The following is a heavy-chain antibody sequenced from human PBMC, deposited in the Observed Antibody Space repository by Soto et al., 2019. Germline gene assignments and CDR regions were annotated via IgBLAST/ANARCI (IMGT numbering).Heavy chain of an antibody. CDR3: VRESDSGAFDY. Sequence: EVQLVESGGGLVQPGGSLRLSCAVSGFTFSSYEMNWVRQAPGKGLEWVSYISGSGTTVSYADSVKGRFTISRDNAKNSVYLQMNSLRAEDTAVYSCVRESDSGAFDYLGQGTLVTVSA. D-gene: IGHD6-19*01. CDR2: ISGSGTTV. CDR1: GFTFSSYE. J-gene: IGHJ4*02. V-gene: IGHV3-48*03.